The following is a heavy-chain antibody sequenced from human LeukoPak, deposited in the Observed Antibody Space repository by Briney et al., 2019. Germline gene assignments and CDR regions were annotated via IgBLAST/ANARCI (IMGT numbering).Heavy chain of an antibody. V-gene: IGHV1-69*04. CDR2: IIPILGIA. D-gene: IGHD1-26*01. Sequence: SVKVSFKASGGTFSSYAISWVRQAPGQGLEWMGRIIPILGIANYAQKFQGRVTITADKSTSTAYMELSSLRSEDTAVYYCARVSPEIVGAEYYFDYWGQGTLVTVSS. CDR1: GGTFSSYA. J-gene: IGHJ4*02. CDR3: ARVSPEIVGAEYYFDY.